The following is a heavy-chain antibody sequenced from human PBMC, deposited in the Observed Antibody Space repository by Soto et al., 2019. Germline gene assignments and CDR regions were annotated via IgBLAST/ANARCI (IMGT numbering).Heavy chain of an antibody. CDR1: GFSLSTNGVG. CDR3: AKKGGGDYILGY. V-gene: IGHV2-5*02. D-gene: IGHD4-17*01. J-gene: IGHJ4*02. CDR2: IYWDDSK. Sequence: QITLKESGPTLVKPTQTLTLTCTFSGFSLSTNGVGVGWIRQPPGKALEWLALIYWDDSKHYSPSLKSRLTITKDTSRNQVVLTMTNMDPVDTATYYCAKKGGGDYILGYWGQGTLVTVS.